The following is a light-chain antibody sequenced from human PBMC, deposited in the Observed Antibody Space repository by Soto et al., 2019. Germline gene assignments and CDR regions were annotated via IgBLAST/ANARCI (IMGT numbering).Light chain of an antibody. Sequence: IQLTQSPSSLSASVGDRVTITCRASQAISSYLAWYQQKPGKAPHLLIYAASTLYRGVPSRFSGSGSGTDFTLTIRSLQPEDFATYYCQQSYSHHFTFGPGATVDVK. CDR2: AAS. CDR3: QQSYSHHFT. CDR1: QAISSY. V-gene: IGKV1-9*01. J-gene: IGKJ3*01.